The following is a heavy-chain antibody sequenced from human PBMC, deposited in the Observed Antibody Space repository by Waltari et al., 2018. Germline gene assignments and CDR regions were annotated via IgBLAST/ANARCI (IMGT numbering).Heavy chain of an antibody. CDR2: IERDGSST. J-gene: IGHJ4*02. D-gene: IGHD6-19*01. Sequence: EVQLVESGGGLVQPGGSLSLSCAASGFTFSRYWMQWVRQAPGKGLVWVSLIERDGSSTTYADSVKGRFTISRDNATNTLYLQMDSLRVEDTAVYYCAGGSGWLTDSWGQGTLVTVSS. CDR3: AGGSGWLTDS. CDR1: GFTFSRYW. V-gene: IGHV3-74*01.